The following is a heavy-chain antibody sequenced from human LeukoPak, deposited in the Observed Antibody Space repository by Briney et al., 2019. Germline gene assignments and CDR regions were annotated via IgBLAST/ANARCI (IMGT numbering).Heavy chain of an antibody. V-gene: IGHV4-34*01. D-gene: IGHD3-3*01. J-gene: IGHJ6*02. CDR1: GGSFSGYY. Sequence: SETLSLTCAVYGGSFSGYYWSWIRQPPGKGLEWIGEINHSGSINYNPSLKSRVTISVDTSKNQFSLKLSSVTAADTAVCYCARGGTIFGVVIMGPYYYYGMDVWGQGTTVTVSS. CDR2: INHSGSI. CDR3: ARGGTIFGVVIMGPYYYYGMDV.